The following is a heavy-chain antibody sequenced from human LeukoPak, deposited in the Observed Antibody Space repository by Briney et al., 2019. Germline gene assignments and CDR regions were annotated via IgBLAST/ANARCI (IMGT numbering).Heavy chain of an antibody. CDR3: ARGSKSADYYVSSKYAATYDAFDI. V-gene: IGHV1-18*01. J-gene: IGHJ3*02. D-gene: IGHD3-22*01. CDR2: ISAYNGNT. CDR1: GYTFTSYG. Sequence: GASVKVSCKASGYTFTSYGISWVRQAPGQGLEWMGWISAYNGNTNYALKLQGRVTMTTDTSTNTAYMELRSLRSDDTAVYYCARGSKSADYYVSSKYAATYDAFDIWGQGTMVTVSS.